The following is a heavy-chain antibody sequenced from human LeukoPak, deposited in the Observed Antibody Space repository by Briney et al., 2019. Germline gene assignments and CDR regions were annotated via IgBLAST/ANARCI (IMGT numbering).Heavy chain of an antibody. D-gene: IGHD3-10*01. CDR2: INGDGSST. J-gene: IGHJ4*02. V-gene: IGHV3-74*01. Sequence: GGSLRLSCAASGFTFSTYWMHWVRRTPGKGLVWVSRINGDGSSTTYADSVKGRFTISRDNAKNTLYLQMNSLRAEDTAVYYCARVGVIGFEYWGQRTLVTVSS. CDR1: GFTFSTYW. CDR3: ARVGVIGFEY.